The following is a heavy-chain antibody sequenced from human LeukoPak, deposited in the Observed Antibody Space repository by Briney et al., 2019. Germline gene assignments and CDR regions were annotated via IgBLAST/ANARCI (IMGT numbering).Heavy chain of an antibody. Sequence: GGSLRLSCAASGFTFSSYGMTWVRQAPGKGLEWVSYISSSSSTIYYADSVKGRFTISRDNAKNSLYLQLNSLRAEDTALYYCAKGVPVGVVIDGTFDPWGQGTLVTVSS. V-gene: IGHV3-48*01. D-gene: IGHD3-3*01. CDR3: AKGVPVGVVIDGTFDP. CDR2: ISSSSSTI. CDR1: GFTFSSYG. J-gene: IGHJ5*02.